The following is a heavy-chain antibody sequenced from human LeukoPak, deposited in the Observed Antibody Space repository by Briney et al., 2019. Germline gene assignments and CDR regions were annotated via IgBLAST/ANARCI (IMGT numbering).Heavy chain of an antibody. CDR1: GYTFTSYD. CDR2: MNPNSGNT. D-gene: IGHD2-2*01. CDR3: ARGPKLGYCSSTSCYYDYYYYMDV. Sequence: ASVKVSCKASGYTFTSYDINWVRQVTGQGLEWMGRMNPNSGNTGYAQKFQGRVTMTRNTSISTAYMELSSLRSEDTAVYYCARGPKLGYCSSTSCYYDYYYYMDVWGKGTTVTVSS. V-gene: IGHV1-8*01. J-gene: IGHJ6*03.